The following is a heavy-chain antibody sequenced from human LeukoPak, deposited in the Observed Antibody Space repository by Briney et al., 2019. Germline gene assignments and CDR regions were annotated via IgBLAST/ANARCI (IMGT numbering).Heavy chain of an antibody. J-gene: IGHJ5*02. Sequence: ASVKVSCKASGYTFTGYYMHWVRQAPGQGLEWMGWINPDTGNTNYAQKLQGRATMTTDTSTSTAYMELRSLRSDDTAVYYCARFLIRLLWFGESRDWFDPWGQGTLVTVSS. CDR3: ARFLIRLLWFGESRDWFDP. V-gene: IGHV1-18*01. CDR2: INPDTGNT. CDR1: GYTFTGYY. D-gene: IGHD3-10*01.